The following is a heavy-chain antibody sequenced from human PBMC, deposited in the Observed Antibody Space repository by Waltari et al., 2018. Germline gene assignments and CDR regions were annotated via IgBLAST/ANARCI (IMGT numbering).Heavy chain of an antibody. Sequence: QVQLQESGPGLEKPSETLSLTCAVSGYSISSGSYWGWLRQPPGKGLEWIGRIYHSGSTYYNPALKSRVTISVDTSKNQFSLKLSSVTAADTAVYYCARLLNGAFDFWGQGTMVTVSS. CDR2: IYHSGST. V-gene: IGHV4-38-2*01. D-gene: IGHD2-8*01. CDR3: ARLLNGAFDF. J-gene: IGHJ3*01. CDR1: GYSISSGSY.